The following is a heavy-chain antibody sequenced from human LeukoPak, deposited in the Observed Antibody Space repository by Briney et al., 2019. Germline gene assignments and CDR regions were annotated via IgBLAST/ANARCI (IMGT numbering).Heavy chain of an antibody. CDR3: ARLGQVMVRGDYFDY. D-gene: IGHD3-10*01. CDR2: IDWEDDK. CDR1: GFSLTTTGMC. J-gene: IGHJ4*02. V-gene: IGHV2-70*11. Sequence: SGPALVNPTQTLTLTCSFPGFSLTTTGMCVTWIRQPPGKALEWLGRIDWEDDKYYSTSLKTRLTISKDTSKNQVVLTLTNVDPVDTGTYYCARLGQVMVRGDYFDYWGQGILVTVSS.